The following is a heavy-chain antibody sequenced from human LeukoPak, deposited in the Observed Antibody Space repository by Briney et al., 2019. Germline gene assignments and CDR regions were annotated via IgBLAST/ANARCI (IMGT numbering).Heavy chain of an antibody. CDR2: IKEDGSDK. V-gene: IGHV3-7*01. J-gene: IGHJ6*02. CDR1: GFTFGAYW. D-gene: IGHD5-18*01. Sequence: GGSLRLSCGVSGFTFGAYWMSWVRQAPGKGLEWVAKIKEDGSDKYYVDSVKGRFTISRDNANNSLFLQMNSLRAEDTAVYYCAREEYSYAKSYGMDVWGQGTTVTVSS. CDR3: AREEYSYAKSYGMDV.